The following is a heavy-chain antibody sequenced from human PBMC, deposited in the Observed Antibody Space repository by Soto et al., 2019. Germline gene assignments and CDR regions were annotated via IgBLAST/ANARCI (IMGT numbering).Heavy chain of an antibody. J-gene: IGHJ4*02. CDR3: ANVLRLDY. V-gene: IGHV3-30*18. Sequence: QVQLVESGGGVVQPGRSLRLSCAASGFTFSSYGMHWVRQAPGKGLEWVAVISYDGSNKYYADSVKGRFTISRDNSKNTLYLQMNSLRAEDTAVYYCANVLRLDYWGQGNLVTVSS. D-gene: IGHD2-8*01. CDR1: GFTFSSYG. CDR2: ISYDGSNK.